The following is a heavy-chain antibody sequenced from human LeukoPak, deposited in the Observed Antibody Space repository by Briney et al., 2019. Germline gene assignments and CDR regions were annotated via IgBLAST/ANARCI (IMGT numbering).Heavy chain of an antibody. D-gene: IGHD6-6*01. CDR2: ISGSGGST. V-gene: IGHV3-23*01. CDR3: AKVSSRIRPDY. J-gene: IGHJ4*02. CDR1: GFTFSSYA. Sequence: PGGSLRLSCAASGFTFSSYAMSWVRQAPGKGLEWVSAISGSGGSTYYADSVQGRFTVSRDNSKNMLFLQMNSLGVGDTAIYYCAKVSSRIRPDYWGQGTLVTVSS.